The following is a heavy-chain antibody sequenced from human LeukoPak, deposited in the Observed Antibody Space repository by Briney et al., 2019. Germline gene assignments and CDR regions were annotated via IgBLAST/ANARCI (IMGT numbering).Heavy chain of an antibody. D-gene: IGHD1-26*01. J-gene: IGHJ3*02. V-gene: IGHV4-61*02. CDR2: IYTSGST. CDR3: ARYIVSYPHDAFDI. Sequence: SETLSLTCTVSGNSISSGDSYWSWIRQPAGKGLEWIGRIYTSGSTNYNPSLKSRVTISGDTSKNQFSLKLSSVTAADTAFYYCARYIVSYPHDAFDIWGQGTMVTVSS. CDR1: GNSISSGDSY.